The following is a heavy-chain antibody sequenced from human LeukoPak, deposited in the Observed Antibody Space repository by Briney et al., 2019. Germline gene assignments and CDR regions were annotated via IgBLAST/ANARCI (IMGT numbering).Heavy chain of an antibody. V-gene: IGHV4-38-2*01. CDR2: VYYSGST. D-gene: IGHD4-17*01. CDR3: ARNSTVTSPSTGYFDY. Sequence: SETLSLTCAVSGYSISSGDYWGWIRQPPGKGLEWIGSVYYSGSTHYNPSLKSRVTISVDRSRNQFYLRLSSVTAADTAVYYCARNSTVTSPSTGYFDYWGQGTLATVSS. J-gene: IGHJ4*02. CDR1: GYSISSGDY.